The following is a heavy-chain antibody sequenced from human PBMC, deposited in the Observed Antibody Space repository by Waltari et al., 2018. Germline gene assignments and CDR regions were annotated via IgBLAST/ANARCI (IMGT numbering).Heavy chain of an antibody. CDR3: ARAYYYDRLRDAFDI. Sequence: EVQLVESGGGLLQPGGSLRLSCAASGFTFCRSSMNWVRRAPGKGLEWVSYISSSSSTIYYADSVKGRFTISRDNAKNSLYLQMNSLRAEDTAVYYCARAYYYDRLRDAFDIWGQGTMVTVSS. D-gene: IGHD3-22*01. V-gene: IGHV3-48*01. CDR1: GFTFCRSS. CDR2: ISSSSSTI. J-gene: IGHJ3*02.